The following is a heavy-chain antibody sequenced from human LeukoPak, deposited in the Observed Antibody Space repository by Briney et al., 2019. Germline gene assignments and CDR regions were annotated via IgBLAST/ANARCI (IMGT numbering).Heavy chain of an antibody. J-gene: IGHJ4*02. V-gene: IGHV4-30-4*01. D-gene: IGHD6-19*01. CDR1: GGSISSGDYY. CDR2: IYYSGST. CDR3: AREIEVAGRGLDY. Sequence: SETLSLTCTFSGGSISSGDYYWSWIRQPPGKGLEWIGYIYYSGSTYYNPSLKSRVTISVDTSKNQFSLNLSSVTAADTAVYYCAREIEVAGRGLDYWGQGSLVTVSS.